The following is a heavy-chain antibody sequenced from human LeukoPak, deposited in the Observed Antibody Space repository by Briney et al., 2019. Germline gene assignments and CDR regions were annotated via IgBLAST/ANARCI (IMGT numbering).Heavy chain of an antibody. CDR3: ARDEGGGWPWFGY. V-gene: IGHV4-38-2*02. CDR2: IYHSGST. J-gene: IGHJ4*02. D-gene: IGHD3-16*01. Sequence: QPSETLSLTCTVSGYSISSGYYWGWIRQPPGQGLEWIGSIYHSGSTYYNPSLKSRVTISVDTSKNQFSLKLSSVTAADTAVYYCARDEGGGWPWFGYWGQGTLVTVSS. CDR1: GYSISSGYY.